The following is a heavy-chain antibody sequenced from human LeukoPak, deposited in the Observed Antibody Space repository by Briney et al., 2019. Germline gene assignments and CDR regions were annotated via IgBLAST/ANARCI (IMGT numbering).Heavy chain of an antibody. CDR1: GFTFSSYG. J-gene: IGHJ5*02. Sequence: PGGTLRLSCAASGFTFSSYGMHWVRQAPGKGLEWVAVISYDGSNKYYADSVKGRFTISRDNSKNTLYLQMNSLRAEDTAVYYCTREQPRLFACFGPWGQGTLVTVSS. V-gene: IGHV3-30*03. D-gene: IGHD2/OR15-2a*01. CDR2: ISYDGSNK. CDR3: TREQPRLFACFGP.